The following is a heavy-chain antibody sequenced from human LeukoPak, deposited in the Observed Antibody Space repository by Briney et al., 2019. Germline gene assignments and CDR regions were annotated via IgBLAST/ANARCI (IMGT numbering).Heavy chain of an antibody. CDR2: ISYDGSNK. V-gene: IGHV3-30*18. J-gene: IGHJ6*02. CDR1: GFTFSSYG. D-gene: IGHD6-19*01. Sequence: PGGSLRLSCAASGFTFSSYGMHWVRQAPGKGLEWVAVISYDGSNKYYADSVKGRFTISRDNSKNTLYLQMNSLRAEDTAVYYCAKGYSSGWYHYYYGMDVWGQGTTVTVSS. CDR3: AKGYSSGWYHYYYGMDV.